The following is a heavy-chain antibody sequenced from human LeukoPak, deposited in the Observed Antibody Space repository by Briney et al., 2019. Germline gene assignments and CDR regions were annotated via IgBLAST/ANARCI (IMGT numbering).Heavy chain of an antibody. J-gene: IGHJ6*03. CDR3: ARVAGTYYYYYYYMDV. V-gene: IGHV4-39*01. CDR1: GGSISSSSYY. Sequence: SETLSLTCTVSGGSISSSSYYWGWIRQPPGKGLEWIGSFYYSGSTYYNPSLKSRVTISVDTSKNQFSLKLSSVTAADTAVYYCARVAGTYYYYYYYMDVWGKGTTVTVSS. CDR2: FYYSGST.